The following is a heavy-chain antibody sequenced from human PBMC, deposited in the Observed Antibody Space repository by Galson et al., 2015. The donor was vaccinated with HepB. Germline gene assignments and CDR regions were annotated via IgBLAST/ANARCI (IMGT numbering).Heavy chain of an antibody. CDR1: GFTFSSYW. Sequence: SLRLSCAASGFTFSSYWMSWVRQAPGKGLEWVANIKRDGSEKYYVDSVKGRFTMSRDNAKNSLYLQMNSLRAEDTAVYYCARDLYRTSSGVYEYYYMDVWGKGTTVTVSS. J-gene: IGHJ6*03. D-gene: IGHD6-6*01. CDR3: ARDLYRTSSGVYEYYYMDV. V-gene: IGHV3-7*03. CDR2: IKRDGSEK.